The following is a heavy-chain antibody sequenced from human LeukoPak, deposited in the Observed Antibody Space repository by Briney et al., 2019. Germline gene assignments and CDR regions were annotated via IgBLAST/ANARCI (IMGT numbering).Heavy chain of an antibody. CDR1: GAVRAYY. CDR3: ARHKSRLRYFDRSRGFAFDI. CDR2: IHNSGRT. J-gene: IGHJ3*02. Sequence: SETLSLTCTFSGAVRAYYWSWIRQPPGKGLEWIGYIHNSGRTNNNPSLERRVTMSIDMSKNQFSLKLSSVTAADTAVYYCARHKSRLRYFDRSRGFAFDIWGQGTMVTVSS. V-gene: IGHV4-59*08. D-gene: IGHD3-9*01.